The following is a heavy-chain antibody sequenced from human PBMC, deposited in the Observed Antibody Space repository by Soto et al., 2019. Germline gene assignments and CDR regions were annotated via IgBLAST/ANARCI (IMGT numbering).Heavy chain of an antibody. D-gene: IGHD3-3*01. CDR1: GFTFSSYA. CDR3: GREPYISGHYSGGCDV. Sequence: QVQLVESGGGVVQPGRSLRLSCAASGFTFSSYAMHWVRQAPGKGREWGAVVSHDGKTEYHAASVKGRFTISRDTSANSLSLQMNSLRDEDTAVYYCGREPYISGHYSGGCDVWGQGKMVTVSS. V-gene: IGHV3-30*04. CDR2: VSHDGKTE. J-gene: IGHJ3*01.